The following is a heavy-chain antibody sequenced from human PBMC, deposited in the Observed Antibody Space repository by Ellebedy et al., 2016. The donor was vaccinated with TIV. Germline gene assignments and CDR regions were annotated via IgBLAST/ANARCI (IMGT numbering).Heavy chain of an antibody. CDR2: ITSAGDT. V-gene: IGHV3-13*01. Sequence: GESLKISCAASGFTFSSHDMHWVRQPTGKGLEWVSGITSAGDTYYLGSVKGRFILSRDSAKNSLYLQMNSLRAEDTAVYYCARDPRSRKYYFDYWGQGTLVTVSS. CDR1: GFTFSSHD. J-gene: IGHJ4*02. D-gene: IGHD1-14*01. CDR3: ARDPRSRKYYFDY.